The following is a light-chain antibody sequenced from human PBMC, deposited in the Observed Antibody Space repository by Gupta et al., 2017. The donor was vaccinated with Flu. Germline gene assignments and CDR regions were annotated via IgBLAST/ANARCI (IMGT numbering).Light chain of an antibody. CDR3: QRLKNYPLT. Sequence: VQLTQYRSFLSAPVVDRVTTTCRASHGIDSYLAWYQQKPRKATKLLTYAASTSQSGVPSRFRGSSSGAYFPTTISSLHAEDFATYYCQRLKNYPLTFGVGTKLEI. V-gene: IGKV1-9*01. J-gene: IGKJ4*01. CDR1: HGIDSY. CDR2: AAS.